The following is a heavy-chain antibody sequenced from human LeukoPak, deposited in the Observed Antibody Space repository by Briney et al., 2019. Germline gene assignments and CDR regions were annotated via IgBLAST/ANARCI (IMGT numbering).Heavy chain of an antibody. D-gene: IGHD3-10*01. V-gene: IGHV3-9*01. Sequence: SLRLSCAATGFTFDDYAMHWGRQAPGKGLEWGSGISWNSGSIGYADSVKGRFTISRDSAKTSLYLQMNSLRAEATALYYCAKEGGSGSYYSGAFDYWGQGTLVTVSS. J-gene: IGHJ4*02. CDR2: ISWNSGSI. CDR3: AKEGGSGSYYSGAFDY. CDR1: GFTFDDYA.